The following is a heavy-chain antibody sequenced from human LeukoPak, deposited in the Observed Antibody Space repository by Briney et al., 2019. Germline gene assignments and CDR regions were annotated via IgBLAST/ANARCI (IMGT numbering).Heavy chain of an antibody. Sequence: KPSQTLSLICTVSGGSISRGGYYRSWIRQHPGKGLEWIGYIYYSGSTSYNPSLKSRVSISIDTSKNQFSLNLSSVTAADTAVYYCARDLQTYYYDSGGYSDAFDIWGQGTMVTVSS. CDR2: IYYSGST. D-gene: IGHD3-22*01. J-gene: IGHJ3*02. CDR3: ARDLQTYYYDSGGYSDAFDI. CDR1: GGSISRGGYY. V-gene: IGHV4-31*03.